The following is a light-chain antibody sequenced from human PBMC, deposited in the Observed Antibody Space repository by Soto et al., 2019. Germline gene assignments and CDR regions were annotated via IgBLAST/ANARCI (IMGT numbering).Light chain of an antibody. CDR3: QHYSNWPPS. J-gene: IGKJ3*01. CDR2: YAS. CDR1: ESVHRN. V-gene: IGKV3-15*01. Sequence: EVVMTQSPATLSVSPGERVTLSCRASESVHRNLAWYQKKPGQGPSLLIYYASTRATGVPDRFTGSGSGTEFTLTISSLQSEDFGVYHCQHYSNWPPSFGPGTNVEIK.